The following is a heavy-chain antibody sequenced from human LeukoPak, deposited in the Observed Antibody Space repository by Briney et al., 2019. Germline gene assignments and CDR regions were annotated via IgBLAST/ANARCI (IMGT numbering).Heavy chain of an antibody. J-gene: IGHJ6*03. CDR3: ARAVGNYYYYYMDV. CDR2: IYYSGST. CDR1: GGSFSGYY. D-gene: IGHD2-15*01. Sequence: SETLSLTCAVYGGSFSGYYWSWIRQPPGKGLEWIGSIYYSGSTYYNPSLKSRVTISVDTSKNQFSLKLSSVTAADTAVYYCARAVGNYYYYYMDVWGKGTTVTVSS. V-gene: IGHV4-34*01.